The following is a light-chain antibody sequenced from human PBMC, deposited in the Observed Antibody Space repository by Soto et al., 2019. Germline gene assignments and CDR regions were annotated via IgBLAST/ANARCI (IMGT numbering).Light chain of an antibody. CDR3: QQSCSTLVLT. J-gene: IGKJ4*01. Sequence: IQMTQSPSSLSASVGDRVTITCRASQGVDSDLSWYQQKPGKAPKLLIYAASSLHSGVPTRFRGSGSGTHFTLTISSLQPEDVATYYCQQSCSTLVLTFGGGTKVELK. CDR2: AAS. V-gene: IGKV1-39*01. CDR1: QGVDSD.